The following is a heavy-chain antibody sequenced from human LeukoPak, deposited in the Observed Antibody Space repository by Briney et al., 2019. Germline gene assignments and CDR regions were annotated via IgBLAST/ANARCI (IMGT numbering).Heavy chain of an antibody. V-gene: IGHV4-34*01. CDR1: GGSFSSYY. D-gene: IGHD6-13*01. CDR3: ARGVRIADY. J-gene: IGHJ4*02. CDR2: INHSGST. Sequence: SETLSLTCAVYGGSFSSYYWSWIRQSPGRGLEWIGEINHSGSTYYNPSLKSRVTISEDTSKNQFSLKLRSVPAADAAVYYCARGVRIADYWGQGTLVTVSS.